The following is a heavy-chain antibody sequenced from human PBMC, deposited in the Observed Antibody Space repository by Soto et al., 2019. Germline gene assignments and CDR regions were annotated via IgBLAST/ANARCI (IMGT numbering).Heavy chain of an antibody. CDR3: ARDCSSNSCYDVFDY. Sequence: NPXGTLSLNCTVLGGFSSSYYWSGIRPPAGKGLEWIGRIYTSGSTNYNPSLKSRVTMSVDTSKNQFSLKLSSVTAADTAVYYCARDCSSNSCYDVFDYWGQGTLVTVSS. V-gene: IGHV4-4*07. D-gene: IGHD2-2*01. CDR1: GGFSSSYY. J-gene: IGHJ4*02. CDR2: IYTSGST.